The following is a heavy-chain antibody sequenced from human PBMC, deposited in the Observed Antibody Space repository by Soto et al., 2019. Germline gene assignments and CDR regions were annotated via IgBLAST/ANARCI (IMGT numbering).Heavy chain of an antibody. CDR1: GFTFSHYT. J-gene: IGHJ4*02. CDR3: ANGGLHGSIDGGLSYFHH. V-gene: IGHV3-23*01. CDR2: FSRSNGVA. D-gene: IGHD2-15*01. Sequence: EVHMLESGGYLVQPGGSLRVSCASGFTFSHYTMACVRQAPGKGLEWVSGFSRSNGVAYYADSVKGRFTISRDNSKNTVFLQMNSLRAEDTAVYYCANGGLHGSIDGGLSYFHHWDQGTLVTVSS.